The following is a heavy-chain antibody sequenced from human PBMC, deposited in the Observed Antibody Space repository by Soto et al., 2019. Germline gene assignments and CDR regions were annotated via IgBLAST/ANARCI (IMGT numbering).Heavy chain of an antibody. Sequence: GASVKVSCKASGYTFTSYGISWVRQAPGQGLEWMGWISAYSTNTNYAQKLQGRVTMTTDTSPSTAYMELRSLRSDDTAVYYCARDADILTGYYTSGWFDPWGQGTLVTVSS. CDR1: GYTFTSYG. CDR3: ARDADILTGYYTSGWFDP. D-gene: IGHD3-9*01. CDR2: ISAYSTNT. J-gene: IGHJ5*02. V-gene: IGHV1-18*01.